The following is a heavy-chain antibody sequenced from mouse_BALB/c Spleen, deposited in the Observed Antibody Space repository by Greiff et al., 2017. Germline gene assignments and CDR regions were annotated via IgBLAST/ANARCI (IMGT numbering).Heavy chain of an antibody. J-gene: IGHJ2*01. CDR3: ARDWDGVFDY. CDR1: GFTFSSFG. CDR2: ISSGSSTI. V-gene: IGHV5-17*02. D-gene: IGHD4-1*01. Sequence: EVNVVESGGGLVQPGGSRKLSCAASGFTFSSFGMHWVRQAPEKGLEWVAYISSGSSTIYYADTVKGRFTISRDNPKNTLFLQMTSLRSEDTAMYYCARDWDGVFDYWGQGTTLTVSS.